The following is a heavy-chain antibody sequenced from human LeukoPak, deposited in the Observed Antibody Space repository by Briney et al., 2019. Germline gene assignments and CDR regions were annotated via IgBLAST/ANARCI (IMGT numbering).Heavy chain of an antibody. V-gene: IGHV4-38-2*02. D-gene: IGHD4-17*01. CDR2: IYHSGSV. CDR1: GYSISSGYY. CDR3: ASTITVTTDY. Sequence: PSETLSLTCTVSGYSISSGYYWGWIRQPPGKGLEWIGSIYHSGSVYFNPSLKSRVTISVDTSNNQFSLKLSSVTAADTAVYYCASTITVTTDYWGQGTLVIVSS. J-gene: IGHJ4*02.